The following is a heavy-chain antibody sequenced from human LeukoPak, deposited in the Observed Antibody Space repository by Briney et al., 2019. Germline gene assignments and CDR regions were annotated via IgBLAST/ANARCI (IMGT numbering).Heavy chain of an antibody. CDR2: IYYSGST. J-gene: IGHJ5*02. V-gene: IGHV4-59*12. Sequence: PSETLSLTCTVSGGSISSYYWSWIRQPPGKGLEWIGYIYYSGSTNYNPSLKSRVTISVDTSKNQFSLKLSSVTAADTAVYYCAREAPKGYYGSGSQGFDPWGQGTLVTVSS. CDR3: AREAPKGYYGSGSQGFDP. D-gene: IGHD3-10*01. CDR1: GGSISSYY.